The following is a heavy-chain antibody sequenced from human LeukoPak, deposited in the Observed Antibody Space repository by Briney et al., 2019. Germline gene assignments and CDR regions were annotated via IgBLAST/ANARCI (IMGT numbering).Heavy chain of an antibody. CDR1: GFTFNAYV. D-gene: IGHD3-22*01. CDR2: MSYDGTNQ. CDR3: ARDPRSSGYFFDY. Sequence: GGSLRLSCAASGFTFNAYVMHWVRQAPGKGLEWVAVMSYDGTNQNYADSVKGRFTISGDNSKNTLYLQMNSLRAEDTAVYYCARDPRSSGYFFDYWGQGTLVTVSS. V-gene: IGHV3-30*04. J-gene: IGHJ4*02.